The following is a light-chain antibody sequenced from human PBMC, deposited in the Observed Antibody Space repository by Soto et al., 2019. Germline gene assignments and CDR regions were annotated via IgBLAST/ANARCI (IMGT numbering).Light chain of an antibody. CDR3: CSYAGGTTV. V-gene: IGLV2-23*02. CDR1: SSDVGSYNL. CDR2: EVT. Sequence: QSALTQPASVSGSPGQSTSISCTGTSSDVGSYNLVSRYQQYPGKAPKLIISEVTKRPSGVSDRFSGSKSGNTASLTISGLQAEDEAAYYCCSYAGGTTVFGTGTKVTVL. J-gene: IGLJ1*01.